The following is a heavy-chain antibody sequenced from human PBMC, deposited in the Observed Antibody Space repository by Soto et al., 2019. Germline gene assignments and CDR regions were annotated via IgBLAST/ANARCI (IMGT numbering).Heavy chain of an antibody. Sequence: PGGSLRLSCAASGFTFSSYGMHWVRQAPGKGLEWVAVISYDGSNKYYADSVKGRFTISRDNSKNTLYLQMNSLRAEDTAVYYCAKHDYIVVVQSESPDFDYWGQGTLVTVSS. D-gene: IGHD2-2*01. CDR3: AKHDYIVVVQSESPDFDY. CDR1: GFTFSSYG. CDR2: ISYDGSNK. V-gene: IGHV3-30*18. J-gene: IGHJ4*02.